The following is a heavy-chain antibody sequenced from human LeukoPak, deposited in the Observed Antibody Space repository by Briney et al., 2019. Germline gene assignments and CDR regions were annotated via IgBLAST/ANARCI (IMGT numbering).Heavy chain of an antibody. Sequence: PSETLSLTCADYGGSFSGYYWSWIRQPPGKGLEWIGEVNHSGSTNYNPSLKSRVTISVDTSKNQFSLKLSSVTAADTAVYYCARALVVPAAILFSYYYYYLDVWGKGTTVTVSS. J-gene: IGHJ6*03. D-gene: IGHD2-2*02. CDR3: ARALVVPAAILFSYYYYYLDV. CDR1: GGSFSGYY. V-gene: IGHV4-34*01. CDR2: VNHSGST.